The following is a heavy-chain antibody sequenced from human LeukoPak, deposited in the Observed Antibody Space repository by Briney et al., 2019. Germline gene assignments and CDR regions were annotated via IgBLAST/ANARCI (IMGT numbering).Heavy chain of an antibody. CDR3: ARCTLSGNYRSCAMDV. J-gene: IGHJ6*02. CDR2: IDPNSGGT. D-gene: IGHD1-26*01. Sequence: ASVKVSCKSSGYTFTAHYVHWVRQAPGQGLEWMGWIDPNSGGTDYAQNFQGRVTMTRDKSISTAYMELTRLRSDDTAVYYCARCTLSGNYRSCAMDVWGQGTTVTVSS. CDR1: GYTFTAHY. V-gene: IGHV1-2*02.